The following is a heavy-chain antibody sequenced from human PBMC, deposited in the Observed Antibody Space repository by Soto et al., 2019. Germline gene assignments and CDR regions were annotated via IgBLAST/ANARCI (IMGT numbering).Heavy chain of an antibody. D-gene: IGHD5-18*01. CDR1: CGSFSGYY. CDR2: INHSGST. Sequence: SETLSLTCAVYCGSFSGYYWSGIRQPPGKGLEWIGEINHSGSTNYNPSLKSRVTISVDTSKNQFSLKLSSVTAADTAVYYCASSLLVDTAMAPFDYWGQGTLVTVSS. CDR3: ASSLLVDTAMAPFDY. V-gene: IGHV4-34*01. J-gene: IGHJ4*02.